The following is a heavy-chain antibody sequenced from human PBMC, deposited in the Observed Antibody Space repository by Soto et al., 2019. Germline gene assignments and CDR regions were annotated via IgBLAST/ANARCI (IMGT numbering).Heavy chain of an antibody. CDR3: ARDRARKNGFDY. CDR1: GFTFSSYS. V-gene: IGHV3-21*01. J-gene: IGHJ4*02. CDR2: ISSSSSYI. D-gene: IGHD3-10*01. Sequence: ESGGGLVKPGGSLRLSCAASGFTFSSYSMNWVRQAPGKGLEWVSSISSSSSYIYYADSVKGRFTISRDNAKNSLYLQMNSLRAEDTAVYYCARDRARKNGFDYWGQGTLVTVSS.